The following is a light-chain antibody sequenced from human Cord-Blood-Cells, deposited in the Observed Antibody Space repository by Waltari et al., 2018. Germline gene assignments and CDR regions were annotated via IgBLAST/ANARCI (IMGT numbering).Light chain of an antibody. V-gene: IGLV1-44*01. CDR2: SNN. Sequence: QSALTQPASVSGSPGQSITISCTGTSSDVGGYNYVSWYQQLPGTAPKLLIYSNNQRPSGVPDRFSGSKSGTSASLAISGLQSEDEADYYCAAWDDSLNGPVFGGGTKLTVL. CDR1: SSDVGGYNY. J-gene: IGLJ3*02. CDR3: AAWDDSLNGPV.